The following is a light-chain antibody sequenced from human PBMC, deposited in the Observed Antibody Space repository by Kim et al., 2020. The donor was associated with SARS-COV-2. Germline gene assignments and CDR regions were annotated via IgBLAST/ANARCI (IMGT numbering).Light chain of an antibody. CDR1: QDIRKF. CDR3: QQYNNLQAIT. CDR2: DAS. J-gene: IGKJ5*01. Sequence: VGASGTITRQGSQDIRKFLNWYQHEPGKAPELLISDASTLRTGVPSRFSGSASGTHFTSTNSNLQPEDIATYYCQQYNNLQAITLGQGTRLEIK. V-gene: IGKV1-33*01.